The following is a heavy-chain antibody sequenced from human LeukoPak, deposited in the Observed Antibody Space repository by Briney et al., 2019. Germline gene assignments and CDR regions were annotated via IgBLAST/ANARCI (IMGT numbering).Heavy chain of an antibody. D-gene: IGHD3/OR15-3a*01. J-gene: IGHJ5*02. V-gene: IGHV3-30*02. CDR1: GFTFSNYD. Sequence: GGSLRLSCAASGFTFSNYDMHWVRQAPGKGLEWVAFIRYDGSNPYYGGSVKGRFTISRDNSKNTLYLQMNSLRPEDTAVYYCAKVVDFLTGYEGGNWLDPWGRGTLVTVSS. CDR2: IRYDGSNP. CDR3: AKVVDFLTGYEGGNWLDP.